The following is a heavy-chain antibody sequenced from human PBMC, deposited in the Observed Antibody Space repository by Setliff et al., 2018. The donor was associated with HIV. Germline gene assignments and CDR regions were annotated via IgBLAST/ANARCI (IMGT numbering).Heavy chain of an antibody. CDR3: AHSPPFPLFDF. CDR2: IYWNDHK. Sequence: GSGPTLVNPTQTLTLTCAFSGFSLRTSGEGVGWIRQPPGKALEWLGVIYWNDHKRYSPSLNSRLTFTKDTSRNQVVLTMTNVDPMDTATYYCAHSPPFPLFDFWGQGALVTVSS. V-gene: IGHV2-5*01. J-gene: IGHJ4*02. CDR1: GFSLRTSGEG.